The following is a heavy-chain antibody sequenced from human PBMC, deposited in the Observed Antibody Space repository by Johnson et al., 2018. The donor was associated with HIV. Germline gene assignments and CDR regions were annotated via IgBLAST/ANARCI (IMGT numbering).Heavy chain of an antibody. J-gene: IGHJ3*02. CDR3: ARGTTGQYHYDAFDI. CDR2: INWNGGKT. CDR1: GFTFDDHA. D-gene: IGHD1-14*01. Sequence: VQLVESGGGVVRPGGSLRLSCEASGFTFDDHAMSWVRQAPGKGLEWVSGINWNGGKTGYADSVKGRFTISRDNAKKSLYLQMNSLRAEDTAVYYCARGTTGQYHYDAFDIWGQGTMVTVSS. V-gene: IGHV3-20*04.